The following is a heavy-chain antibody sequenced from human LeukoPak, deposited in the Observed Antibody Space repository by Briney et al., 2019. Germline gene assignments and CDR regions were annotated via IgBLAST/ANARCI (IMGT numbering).Heavy chain of an antibody. CDR2: MSHSGST. CDR1: GGPFSRYY. D-gene: IGHD3-10*01. CDR3: ARGWYYYGSGSYRWFDP. J-gene: IGHJ5*02. Sequence: TSETLSLTCAVYGGPFSRYYWSWLRQPPGKGRECLGEMSHSGSTNYNPSLKSRVTISVDTSMNQFSLKLSSVTAADTAVYYCARGWYYYGSGSYRWFDPWGQGTLVTVSS. V-gene: IGHV4-34*01.